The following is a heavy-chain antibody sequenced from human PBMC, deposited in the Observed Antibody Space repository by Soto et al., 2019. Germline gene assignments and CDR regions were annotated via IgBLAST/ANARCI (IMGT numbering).Heavy chain of an antibody. CDR1: AGTFSSYT. CDR3: AKTREYSSSSFSRDY. D-gene: IGHD6-6*01. Sequence: SVKVSCKAAAGTFSSYTISWVRQAPGQGLEWMGRIIPILGIANYAQKFQGRVTTTADKSTSTAYMELSSLRSEDTAVYYCAKTREYSSSSFSRDYWGQRTLVTVSS. V-gene: IGHV1-69*02. CDR2: IIPILGIA. J-gene: IGHJ4*02.